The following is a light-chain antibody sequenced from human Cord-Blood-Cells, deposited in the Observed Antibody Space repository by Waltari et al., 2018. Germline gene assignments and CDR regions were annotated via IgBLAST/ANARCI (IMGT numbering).Light chain of an antibody. CDR3: QQSYSTPYT. CDR2: ASS. J-gene: IGKJ2*01. CDR1: QSISSY. Sequence: IQMTQSPSSLSASVGDRVTITCQASQSISSYLNWYQQKPGKAPKLLIYASSSLQSGVPSSFSGSGSGTDFTLTSSSLQPEDFATYYCQQSYSTPYTFGQGTKLEIK. V-gene: IGKV1-39*01.